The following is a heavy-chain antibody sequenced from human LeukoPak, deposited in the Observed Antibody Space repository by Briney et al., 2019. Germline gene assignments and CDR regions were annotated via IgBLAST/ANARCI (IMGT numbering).Heavy chain of an antibody. V-gene: IGHV4-31*01. D-gene: IGHD3-10*01. CDR2: IYYSGST. CDR1: GGSIISGGYY. Sequence: PSETLSLTCTVSGGSIISGGYYWSGIRQHPEKGLVGIGYIYYSGSTYYNPSLEGPVTISVDPSKNQFSLKLSSVTAADTAVYYWARGIGYFDYWGQGTLVTVSS. CDR3: ARGIGYFDY. J-gene: IGHJ4*02.